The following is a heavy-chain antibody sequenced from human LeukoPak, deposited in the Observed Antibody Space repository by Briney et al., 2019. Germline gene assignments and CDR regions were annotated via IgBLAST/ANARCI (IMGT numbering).Heavy chain of an antibody. CDR3: ARGLGSSTSRHTFDI. V-gene: IGHV3-23*01. D-gene: IGHD2-2*01. Sequence: HPGGSLRLSCAASGFTFSSYAMSWVRQAPGKGLEWVSAISGSGGSTYFADSVKGRFTISRDNSKNTLYLQMNSLSAEDTAIYYCARGLGSSTSRHTFDIWGQGTMVIVSS. CDR2: ISGSGGST. J-gene: IGHJ3*02. CDR1: GFTFSSYA.